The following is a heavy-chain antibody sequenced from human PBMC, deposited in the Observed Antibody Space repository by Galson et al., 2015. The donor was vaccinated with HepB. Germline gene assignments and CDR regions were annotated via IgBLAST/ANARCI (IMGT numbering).Heavy chain of an antibody. CDR1: GFIFSDYY. CDR3: AREGWLRAGYFDD. Sequence: SLRLSCAASGFIFSDYYMSWIRQAPGKGLEWISYISNSGNTIYYADSVKGRFTISRDNARNSLYLQMKSLRADDTAVYYCAREGWLRAGYFDDWVQGTRVTVSS. CDR2: ISNSGNTI. D-gene: IGHD5-12*01. V-gene: IGHV3-11*01. J-gene: IGHJ4*02.